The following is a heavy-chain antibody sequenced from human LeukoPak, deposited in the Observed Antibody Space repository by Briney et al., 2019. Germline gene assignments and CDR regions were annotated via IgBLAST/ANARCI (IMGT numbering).Heavy chain of an antibody. CDR1: GFTFSDHY. Sequence: GGSLRLSCTTSGFTFSDHYMDWVRQAPGKGPEWVGRIRKKANSYTTEYAASVKGRFTISRDDSKNSLFLQMNSLNTEDTAVYYCARVPSSGYRSFDYWGQGTLVTVSS. D-gene: IGHD3-22*01. CDR2: IRKKANSYTT. J-gene: IGHJ4*02. V-gene: IGHV3-72*01. CDR3: ARVPSSGYRSFDY.